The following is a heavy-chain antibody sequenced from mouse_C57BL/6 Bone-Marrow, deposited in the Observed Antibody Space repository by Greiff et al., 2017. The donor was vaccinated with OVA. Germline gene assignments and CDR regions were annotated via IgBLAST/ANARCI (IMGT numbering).Heavy chain of an antibody. CDR1: GYTFTSYW. CDR3: ARMFITTVVARGFAY. V-gene: IGHV1-64*01. CDR2: IHPNSGST. D-gene: IGHD1-1*01. J-gene: IGHJ3*01. Sequence: QVQLQQPGAELVKPGASVKLSCKASGYTFTSYWMHWVKQRPGQGLEWIGMIHPNSGSTNYNEKFKSKATLTVDKSSSKAYMQLSSLTSEDSAVYYCARMFITTVVARGFAYWGQGTLVTVSA.